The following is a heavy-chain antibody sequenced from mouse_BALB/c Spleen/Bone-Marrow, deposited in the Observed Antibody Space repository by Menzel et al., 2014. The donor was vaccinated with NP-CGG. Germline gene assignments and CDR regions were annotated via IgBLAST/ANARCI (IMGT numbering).Heavy chain of an antibody. CDR1: GYGFTNYL. D-gene: IGHD1-1*01. J-gene: IGHJ2*01. V-gene: IGHV1-54*01. Sequence: QVQLQQSGAELVRPGTSVKVSCKASGYGFTNYLTEWVKQRPGQGLEWIGVINPGSGGTNYNEKFKGKASLTADKSSSTAYMQLRSLTSDDSAVYFCTRSLINYGSRHFDYWGQGTTLTVSS. CDR2: INPGSGGT. CDR3: TRSLINYGSRHFDY.